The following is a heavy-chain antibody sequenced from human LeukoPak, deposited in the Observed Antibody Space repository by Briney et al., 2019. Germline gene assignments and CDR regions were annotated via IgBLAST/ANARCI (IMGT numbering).Heavy chain of an antibody. D-gene: IGHD5-18*01. V-gene: IGHV3-30-3*01. J-gene: IGHJ4*02. Sequence: GGSLRPSCAASGFTFSSYPMHWVRQAPGKGLEWVAVISYDGSERHYADPVKGRFTISRDNSKNTLYLQMNSLRAEDTAVYYCAAGYSYGRPLDYWGQGTLVTVSS. CDR2: ISYDGSER. CDR1: GFTFSSYP. CDR3: AAGYSYGRPLDY.